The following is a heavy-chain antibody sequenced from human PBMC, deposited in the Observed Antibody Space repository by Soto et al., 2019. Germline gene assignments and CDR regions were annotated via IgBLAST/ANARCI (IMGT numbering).Heavy chain of an antibody. CDR1: GGSVSSTYW. J-gene: IGHJ4*02. V-gene: IGHV4-4*02. CDR3: ARYNAASGTYYFDY. D-gene: IGHD6-13*01. Sequence: SETLSLTCAVSGGSVSSTYWWSWVHQPPGKGLEWIGEIYHSGSANYNPSLKSRVTISVDNSKNQFSLNLNSVTAADTAVYYCARYNAASGTYYFDYWGQGTLVTVSS. CDR2: IYHSGSA.